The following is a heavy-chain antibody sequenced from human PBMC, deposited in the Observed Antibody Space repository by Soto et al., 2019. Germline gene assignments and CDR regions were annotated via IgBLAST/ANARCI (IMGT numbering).Heavy chain of an antibody. CDR1: GGSISSGGYY. CDR3: ASGTEVAPSWDV. V-gene: IGHV4-31*03. Sequence: QVQLQESGPGLVKPSQTLSLTCTVSGGSISSGGYYWSWIRQHPGKGLEGIGYIYYSGRTYYNPSLKSRVTISVDTSKNQFSLKLSSVTAADTAVYYCASGTEVAPSWDVWGQGTTVTVSS. CDR2: IYYSGRT. D-gene: IGHD1-26*01. J-gene: IGHJ6*02.